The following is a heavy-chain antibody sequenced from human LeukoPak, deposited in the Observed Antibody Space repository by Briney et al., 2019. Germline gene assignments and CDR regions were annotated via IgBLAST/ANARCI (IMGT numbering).Heavy chain of an antibody. D-gene: IGHD3-22*01. CDR3: ARDSNQPNYYDSSGYFSWFDP. CDR1: GFTFSSYA. CDR2: ISYDGSNK. J-gene: IGHJ5*02. V-gene: IGHV3-30*04. Sequence: GGSLRLSCAASGFTFSSYAMHWVRQAPGKGLEWVAVISYDGSNKYYADSVKGRFTISRDNSKNTLYLQMSSLRSEDTAVYYCARDSNQPNYYDSSGYFSWFDPWGQGTLVTVSS.